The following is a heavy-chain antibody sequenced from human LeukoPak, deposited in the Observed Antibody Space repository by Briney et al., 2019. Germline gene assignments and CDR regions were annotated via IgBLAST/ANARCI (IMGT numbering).Heavy chain of an antibody. J-gene: IGHJ4*02. CDR2: VKSKADGATT. Sequence: AGSLRLSCAASGFTFNNVWMNWVRQVPGKGLEWVGRVKSKADGATTDYAAPVKGRFTISKDDSENTLYLQMNSLKTEDTAVYYCTADPRIGRYFDYWGQGTLVTVSS. D-gene: IGHD1-26*01. CDR3: TADPRIGRYFDY. CDR1: GFTFNNVW. V-gene: IGHV3-15*01.